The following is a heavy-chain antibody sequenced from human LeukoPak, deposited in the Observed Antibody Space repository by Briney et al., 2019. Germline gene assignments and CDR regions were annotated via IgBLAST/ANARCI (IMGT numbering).Heavy chain of an antibody. CDR1: GLAFSNCW. Sequence: GGSLRLSCAASGLAFSNCWMSWVRQSPQKGLEWVANINQDGSDKYYVDSVKGRFTISRDNAKNSVYLQMNSLRADETAVYYCAKGETYYFDYWGQGTLVTVSS. J-gene: IGHJ4*02. CDR2: INQDGSDK. CDR3: AKGETYYFDY. V-gene: IGHV3-7*01.